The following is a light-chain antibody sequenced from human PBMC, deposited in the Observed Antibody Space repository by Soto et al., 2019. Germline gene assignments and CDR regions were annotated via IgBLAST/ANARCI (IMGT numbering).Light chain of an antibody. CDR1: SSNIENYY. V-gene: IGLV1-51*01. CDR3: GTYDSSLRDGV. Sequence: QSVLTQPPSVSADPGQKVTISCSGSSSNIENYYVSWYQQLPGTAPKLLIYDNNKRPSGIPDRFSGSKSGTSATLDITGLQTGDEADYYCGTYDSSLRDGVFGTGTKVTVL. CDR2: DNN. J-gene: IGLJ1*01.